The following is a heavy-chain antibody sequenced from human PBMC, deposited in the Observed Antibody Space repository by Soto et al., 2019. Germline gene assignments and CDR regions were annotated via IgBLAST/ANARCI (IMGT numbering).Heavy chain of an antibody. CDR2: ISSSGSTI. CDR1: GFTFSDYY. CDR3: ARGRIQLWANYYYYYGMDV. V-gene: IGHV3-11*01. D-gene: IGHD5-18*01. Sequence: PGGSLRLSCAASGFTFSDYYMSWIRQAPGKGLEWVSYISSSGSTIYYADSVKGRFTISRDNAKNSLYLQMNSLRAEDTAVYYCARGRIQLWANYYYYYGMDVWGQGTTVPVS. J-gene: IGHJ6*02.